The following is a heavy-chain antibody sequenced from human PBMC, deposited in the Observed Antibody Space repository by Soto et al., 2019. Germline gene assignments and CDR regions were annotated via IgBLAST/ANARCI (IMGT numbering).Heavy chain of an antibody. D-gene: IGHD3-3*01. V-gene: IGHV1-8*01. J-gene: IGHJ6*02. CDR1: GYTFTSYD. CDR2: MNPNSGNT. CDR3: ARGGSTTIFGVEEGPYYYYGMDV. Sequence: ASVKVSCKASGYTFTSYDINWVRQATGQGLEWMGWMNPNSGNTGYAQKFQGRVTMTRNTSISTAYMELSGLRSEDTAVYYCARGGSTTIFGVEEGPYYYYGMDVWGQGTTVTVSS.